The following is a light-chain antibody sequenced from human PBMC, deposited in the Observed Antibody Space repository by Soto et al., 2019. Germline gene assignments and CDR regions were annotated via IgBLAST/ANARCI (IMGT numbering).Light chain of an antibody. J-gene: IGKJ3*01. CDR1: QGISTL. CDR3: QQANSLPHT. V-gene: IGKV1-12*01. CDR2: AAS. Sequence: DIQMTQSPSSVSASVGDRVTITCRASQGISTLLAWYQQKPGKAPILLIYAASSVQSGVPSRFSGSGSGTDFTLTISSLQPEDFATYYCQQANSLPHTFGPGTKVDI.